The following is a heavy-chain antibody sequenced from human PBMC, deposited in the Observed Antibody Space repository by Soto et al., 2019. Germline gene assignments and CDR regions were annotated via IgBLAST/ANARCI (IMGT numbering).Heavy chain of an antibody. V-gene: IGHV1-69*08. Sequence: ASVKVSCKASGGTFSSYTISWVRQAPGQGLEWMGRIIPILGTANYAQKFQGRVTITADKSTSTAYMELSSLRSEDTAVYYCAEAVDTAMAPLDIWGQGTMVTVSS. CDR3: AEAVDTAMAPLDI. CDR1: GGTFSSYT. J-gene: IGHJ3*02. D-gene: IGHD5-18*01. CDR2: IIPILGTA.